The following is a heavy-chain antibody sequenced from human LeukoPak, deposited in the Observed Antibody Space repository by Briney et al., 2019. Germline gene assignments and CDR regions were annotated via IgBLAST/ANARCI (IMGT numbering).Heavy chain of an antibody. D-gene: IGHD6-19*01. J-gene: IGHJ4*02. CDR2: IYYSGST. Sequence: PSETLSLTCTVSGGSISSSSYYWGWIRQPPGKGLEWIGSIYYSGSTYYNPSLKSRVTISVDTSKNQFSLKLSSVTAADTAVYYCAREYSSGWYRSSRPKNYFDHWGQGTLVTVSS. V-gene: IGHV4-39*02. CDR1: GGSISSSSYY. CDR3: AREYSSGWYRSSRPKNYFDH.